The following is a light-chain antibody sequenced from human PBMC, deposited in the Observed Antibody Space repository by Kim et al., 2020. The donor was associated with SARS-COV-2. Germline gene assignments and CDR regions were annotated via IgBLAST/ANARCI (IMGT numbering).Light chain of an antibody. V-gene: IGLV2-8*01. CDR2: EAN. CDR3: SSYGGSDNLV. CDR1: SSDVVGYNS. Sequence: QSALTQPPSASGSPGQAVTIPCSGTSSDVVGYNSVSWYQQHPAKSPKLIIFEANKRPSGVPDRFSGSKSGNTASLTVSGLQADDEADYFCSSYGGSDNLVFGGGTQVTVL. J-gene: IGLJ2*01.